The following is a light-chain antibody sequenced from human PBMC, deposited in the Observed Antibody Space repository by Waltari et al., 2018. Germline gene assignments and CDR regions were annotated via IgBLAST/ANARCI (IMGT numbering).Light chain of an antibody. Sequence: SSVLTQSPSVSVAPGQTARIPCGGDNIGSKSVHWYQQKPGQAPVLVVYDDSDRPSGIPERFSGANSGNTATLTSSRVEAGDEADYYCQVWDGSSDHWVFGGGTKLTVL. CDR1: NIGSKS. CDR3: QVWDGSSDHWV. V-gene: IGLV3-21*02. CDR2: DDS. J-gene: IGLJ3*02.